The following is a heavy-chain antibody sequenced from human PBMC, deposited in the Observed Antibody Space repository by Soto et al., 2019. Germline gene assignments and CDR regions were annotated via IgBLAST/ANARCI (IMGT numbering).Heavy chain of an antibody. CDR3: ARGQRFSDWFDP. V-gene: IGHV4-4*07. J-gene: IGHJ5*02. Sequence: SETLSLTCSVSRGTISGYYWTWIRQPAGKGLEWIGRIYSSGNTKYNPSLQSRVTMSLDTSNNQFSLRLTSVTAADTPVYYCARGQRFSDWFDPWGQGTLVTVSS. D-gene: IGHD3-3*01. CDR1: RGTISGYY. CDR2: IYSSGNT.